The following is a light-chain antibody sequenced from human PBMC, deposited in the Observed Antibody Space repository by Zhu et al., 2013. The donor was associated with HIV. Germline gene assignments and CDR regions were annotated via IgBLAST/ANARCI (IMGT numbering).Light chain of an antibody. CDR3: QQYNNWPRT. J-gene: IGKJ1*01. Sequence: EVVLTQSPGTLSLSPGERGTLSCRASQTISSNYIAWYQQRPGQAPRLLIYDASTRAAGIPDRFIGSGSGTDFTLTINSLQSEDFAVYYCQQYNNWPRTFGQGTKVEIK. V-gene: IGKV3D-15*01. CDR2: DAS. CDR1: QTISSN.